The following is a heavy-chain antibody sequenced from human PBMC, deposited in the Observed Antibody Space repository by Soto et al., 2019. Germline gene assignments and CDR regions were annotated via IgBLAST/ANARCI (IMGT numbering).Heavy chain of an antibody. D-gene: IGHD2-2*01. CDR1: GDTFMTYA. J-gene: IGHJ4*02. CDR3: ARDPCISTTCYHDY. Sequence: QVQLVQSGAEVKKPGSSVKVSCKASGDTFMTYAVSWVRQAPGQGLEWMGGIIPIFGTANYAQKFQGRVSITGYESTSTAYMELSSLRSEDTAVYYCARDPCISTTCYHDYWGQGTLVTVSS. CDR2: IIPIFGTA. V-gene: IGHV1-69*12.